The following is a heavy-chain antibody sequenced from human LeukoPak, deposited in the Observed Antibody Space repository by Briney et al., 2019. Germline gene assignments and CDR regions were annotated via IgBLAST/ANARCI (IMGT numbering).Heavy chain of an antibody. CDR2: INPNSGGT. CDR3: ASDPAKEYSSSSSIYYYYYMDV. CDR1: GYTFTGYY. J-gene: IGHJ6*03. D-gene: IGHD6-6*01. Sequence: ASVKVSCKASGYTFTGYYMHWVRQAPGQGLEWMGWINPNSGGTNYAQKFQGRVTMTRDTSISTAYMELSRLRSDDTAVYYCASDPAKEYSSSSSIYYYYYMDVWGKGTTVTVSS. V-gene: IGHV1-2*02.